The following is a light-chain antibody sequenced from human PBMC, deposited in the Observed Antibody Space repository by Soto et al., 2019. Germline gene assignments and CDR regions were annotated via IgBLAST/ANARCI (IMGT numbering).Light chain of an antibody. CDR2: GAS. CDR3: QHYGSSPYT. Sequence: EIVLTQSPGTLSLSPGERATLSCRASQSVTSTYLAWYQQKPGQAPRLLIYGASIRATGIPDRFSGSGSGTDFTLTISRLEPEDLAVYYCQHYGSSPYTFGQGTKLEIK. CDR1: QSVTSTY. J-gene: IGKJ2*01. V-gene: IGKV3-20*01.